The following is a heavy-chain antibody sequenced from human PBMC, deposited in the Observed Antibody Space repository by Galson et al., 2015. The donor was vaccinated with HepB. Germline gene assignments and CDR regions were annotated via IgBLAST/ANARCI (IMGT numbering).Heavy chain of an antibody. J-gene: IGHJ4*02. CDR2: ISWNSGSI. CDR1: GFTFDDYA. V-gene: IGHV3-9*01. Sequence: SLRLSCAASGFTFDDYAMHWVRQAPGKGLEWVSGISWNSGSIGYADSVKGRFTISRDNAKNSLYLQMNSLRAEDTALYYCAKDHYYYDSSGFIDYWGQGTLVTVSS. CDR3: AKDHYYYDSSGFIDY. D-gene: IGHD3-22*01.